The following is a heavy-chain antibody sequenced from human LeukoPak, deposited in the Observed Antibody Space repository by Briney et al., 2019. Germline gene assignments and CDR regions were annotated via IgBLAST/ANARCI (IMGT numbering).Heavy chain of an antibody. V-gene: IGHV1-58*01. J-gene: IGHJ4*02. D-gene: IGHD4-11*01. Sequence: SVKVSCKASGFTFTNSAVQWVRQARGQRLEWIGWIVVGSGNTNYAQKFQERVTITRDMSTSTAYMELSSLRAEDTALYYCATSTVAKYDYWGQGTLVAVSS. CDR2: IVVGSGNT. CDR1: GFTFTNSA. CDR3: ATSTVAKYDY.